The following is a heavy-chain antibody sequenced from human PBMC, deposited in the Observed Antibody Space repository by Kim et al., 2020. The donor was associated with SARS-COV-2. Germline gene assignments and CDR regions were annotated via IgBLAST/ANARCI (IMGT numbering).Heavy chain of an antibody. CDR1: GFTFSSYG. CDR2: IWYDGSNK. D-gene: IGHD6-19*01. CDR3: AKAPLAVAGDYYYYYGMDV. Sequence: GGSLRLSCAASGFTFSSYGMHWVRQAPGKGLEWVAVIWYDGSNKYYADSVKGRFTISRDNSKNTLYLQMNSLRAEDTAVYYCAKAPLAVAGDYYYYYGMDVWGQGTTVTVSS. V-gene: IGHV3-33*06. J-gene: IGHJ6*02.